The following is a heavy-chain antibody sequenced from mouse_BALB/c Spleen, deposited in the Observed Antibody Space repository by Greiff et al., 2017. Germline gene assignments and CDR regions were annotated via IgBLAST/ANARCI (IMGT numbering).Heavy chain of an antibody. CDR2: ISNLAYSI. D-gene: IGHD2-1*01. V-gene: IGHV5-15*02. CDR3: AREASTPMDY. CDR1: GFTFSDYG. J-gene: IGHJ4*01. Sequence: DVQLVESGGGLVQPGGSRKLSCAASGFTFSDYGMAWVRQAPGKGPEWVAFISNLAYSIYYADTVTGRFTISRENAKNTLYLEMSSLRSEDTAMYYCAREASTPMDYWGQGTSVTVSS.